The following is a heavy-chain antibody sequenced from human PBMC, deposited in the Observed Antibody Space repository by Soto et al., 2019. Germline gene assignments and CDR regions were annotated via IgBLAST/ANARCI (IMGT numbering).Heavy chain of an antibody. CDR2: ISYDGSNK. D-gene: IGHD6-6*01. CDR1: GFTFSSYG. Sequence: QVQLVESGGGVVQPGRSLRLSCAASGFTFSSYGMHWVRQAPGKGLEWVAVISYDGSNKYYADSVKGRFTISRDNSKNTLYLQMNSRRAEDTAVYHCAKDPSLVSHPLWGQGTLVTVSS. J-gene: IGHJ4*02. V-gene: IGHV3-30*18. CDR3: AKDPSLVSHPL.